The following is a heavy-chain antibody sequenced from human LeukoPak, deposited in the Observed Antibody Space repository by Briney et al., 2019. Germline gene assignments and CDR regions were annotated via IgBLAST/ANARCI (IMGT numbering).Heavy chain of an antibody. CDR3: ARASVGWWHDRPYYMDV. CDR2: IRGSGGST. J-gene: IGHJ6*03. Sequence: GGSLRLSCAASGFTFSSYGMSWVRQAPGKGLEGVSAIRGSGGSTYYGDSVKGRFTIPRDNSKNTLYLQMNSLRVEDTAVYYCARASVGWWHDRPYYMDVWGKGPTVPVS. CDR1: GFTFSSYG. V-gene: IGHV3-23*01. D-gene: IGHD2-8*02.